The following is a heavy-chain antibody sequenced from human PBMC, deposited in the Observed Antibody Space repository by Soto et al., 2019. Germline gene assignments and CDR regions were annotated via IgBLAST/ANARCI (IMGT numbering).Heavy chain of an antibody. CDR3: ARGSTGEFDY. V-gene: IGHV4-31*03. D-gene: IGHD3-16*01. CDR2: IFYSGST. Sequence: QVQLQESGPGLVKPSQTLSLTCTVSDSSITNGGYYWAWIRQFPDKGLEWIGYIFYSGSTYYNPSLKSRLIISVDTSNNQFSLNLNAVTAADTAVYYCARGSTGEFDYWGQGTLVTVSS. J-gene: IGHJ4*02. CDR1: DSSITNGGYY.